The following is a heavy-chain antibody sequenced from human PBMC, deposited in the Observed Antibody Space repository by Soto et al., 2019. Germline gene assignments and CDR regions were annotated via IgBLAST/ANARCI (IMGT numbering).Heavy chain of an antibody. V-gene: IGHV4-39*01. CDR1: GDSISSSTYY. J-gene: IGHJ4*02. CDR3: VSPEGYYDSSGNTRAY. CDR2: MFYSGNT. Sequence: SETLSLTCTVSGDSISSSTYYWGWIRQPPGKGLEWIGSMFYSGNTYYNPSLKSRVTLSIDTSKNQFSLKLNSVTAADTAVYYCVSPEGYYDSSGNTRAYWGQGTLVTVS. D-gene: IGHD3-22*01.